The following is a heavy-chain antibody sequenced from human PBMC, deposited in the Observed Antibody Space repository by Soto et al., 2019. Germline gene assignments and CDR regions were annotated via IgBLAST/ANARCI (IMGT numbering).Heavy chain of an antibody. D-gene: IGHD6-6*01. CDR1: GFTFSSYA. Sequence: EVQLLESGGGLVQPGGSLRLSCAASGFTFSSYAMSWVRQAPGKGLEWVSGISGSGGSTYYADSVKGRFTISRDNSKNTLYLQMNSLRAEDTAVYYCAKDRQSSSRQFDYWGQGTLVTVSS. CDR3: AKDRQSSSRQFDY. V-gene: IGHV3-23*01. J-gene: IGHJ4*02. CDR2: ISGSGGST.